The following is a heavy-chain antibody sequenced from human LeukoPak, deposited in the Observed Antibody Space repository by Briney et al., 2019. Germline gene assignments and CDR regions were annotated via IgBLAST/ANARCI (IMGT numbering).Heavy chain of an antibody. CDR1: GFTFRNYG. J-gene: IGHJ4*02. CDR3: AKEATWGEWYFDY. Sequence: GRSLRLSCVVSGFTFRNYGVHWVRQAPGKGLEWVAVIADDGRAKFYADSVKGRFTISRDNSKNTLYLQMNSLRAEDTAVYYCAKEATWGEWYFDYWGQGTLVTVSS. D-gene: IGHD3-10*01. CDR2: IADDGRAK. V-gene: IGHV3-30*18.